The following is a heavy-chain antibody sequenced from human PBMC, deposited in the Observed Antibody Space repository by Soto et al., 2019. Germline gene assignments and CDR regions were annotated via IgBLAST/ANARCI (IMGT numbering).Heavy chain of an antibody. D-gene: IGHD2-2*01. Sequence: GGSLRLSCTVSGFTFSNAWMTWVRQAPGKGLEWVGRIKSKTDDGTTDYAAPVKGRFTISRDDSRNTLYLQMNSLKTEDTAVYYCTTDSSSWAYYYYYGMDVWGQGTTVTASS. CDR1: GFTFSNAW. J-gene: IGHJ6*02. CDR2: IKSKTDDGTT. CDR3: TTDSSSWAYYYYYGMDV. V-gene: IGHV3-15*01.